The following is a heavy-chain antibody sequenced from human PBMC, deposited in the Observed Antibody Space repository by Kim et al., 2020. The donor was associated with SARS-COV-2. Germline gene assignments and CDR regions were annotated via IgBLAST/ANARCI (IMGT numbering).Heavy chain of an antibody. J-gene: IGHJ4*02. CDR3: VREPSN. Sequence: GSSMRCADTVNGRFSISRDNANKSLYLQMNSLTPEDTAVYYCVREPSNWGQGTLVTVSS. CDR2: GSSM. D-gene: IGHD6-6*01. V-gene: IGHV3-11*01.